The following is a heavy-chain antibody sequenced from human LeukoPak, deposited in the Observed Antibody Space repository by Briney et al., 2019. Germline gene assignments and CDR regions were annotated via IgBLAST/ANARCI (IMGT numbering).Heavy chain of an antibody. CDR2: ISSFSGTI. Sequence: PGGSLRLSCVASGITFSSYSMNWVRQAPGKGLEWVSYISSFSGTINYADSVKGRFTISRDNSKNTLYLQMNSLRAEDTAVYYCARRAGYRNYFDYWGQGTLVTVSS. CDR3: ARRAGYRNYFDY. J-gene: IGHJ4*02. D-gene: IGHD5-24*01. CDR1: GITFSSYS. V-gene: IGHV3-48*01.